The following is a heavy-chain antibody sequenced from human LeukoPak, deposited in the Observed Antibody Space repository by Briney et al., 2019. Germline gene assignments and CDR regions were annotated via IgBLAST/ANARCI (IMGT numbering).Heavy chain of an antibody. CDR1: GFTFSIYA. CDR3: ARDFDSLKGFDY. V-gene: IGHV3-23*01. CDR2: ISTNGGST. Sequence: GGSLRLSCAASGFTFSIYAMTWVRQAPGKGLEWVSSISTNGGSTYYADSVKGRFTISRDNSKNTLYLQMNSLRVEDTAVYYCARDFDSLKGFDYWGQGNLVTVSS. D-gene: IGHD3-9*01. J-gene: IGHJ4*02.